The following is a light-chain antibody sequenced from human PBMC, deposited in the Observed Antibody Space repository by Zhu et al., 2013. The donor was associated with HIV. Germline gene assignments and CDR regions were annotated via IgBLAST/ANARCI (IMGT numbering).Light chain of an antibody. CDR1: QSIGNW. V-gene: IGKV1-5*03. CDR2: KAS. J-gene: IGKJ2*01. Sequence: DIQMTQSPSSLSASVGDRVTITCRASQSIGNWLAWYQQKPGKAPKLLIYKASSLESGVPSRFSGSGSGIEFTLTISSLQPDDFATYYCQQYNTYSTFGQGTNLEI. CDR3: QQYNTYST.